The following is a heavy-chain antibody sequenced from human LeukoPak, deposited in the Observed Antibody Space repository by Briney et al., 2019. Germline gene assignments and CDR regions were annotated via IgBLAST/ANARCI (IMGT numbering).Heavy chain of an antibody. J-gene: IGHJ4*02. CDR3: TTGRSDYFDF. CDR1: GGSISSSSLY. V-gene: IGHV4-39*01. CDR2: IYYSGST. D-gene: IGHD1-1*01. Sequence: PSETLSLTCTVSGGSISSSSLYWGWIRQPSGKGLEWIGSIYYSGSTYYNPSLKSRVTISVDTSKNQFSLKLSSVTAADTAVYYCTTGRSDYFDFWGQGTLVTVSS.